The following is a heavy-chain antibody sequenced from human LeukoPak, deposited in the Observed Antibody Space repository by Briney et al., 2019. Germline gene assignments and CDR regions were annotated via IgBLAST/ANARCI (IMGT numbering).Heavy chain of an antibody. Sequence: SETLSLTCTVSGGSISSYYWSWIRQPPGKGLEWIGYIYYSGSTNYNPSLKSRVTISVDTSKNQFSLKLSSVTAADTAVYYCARRPGTIWSGYYWWGQGTLVTVSS. V-gene: IGHV4-59*08. CDR1: GGSISSYY. J-gene: IGHJ4*02. D-gene: IGHD3-3*01. CDR3: ARRPGTIWSGYYW. CDR2: IYYSGST.